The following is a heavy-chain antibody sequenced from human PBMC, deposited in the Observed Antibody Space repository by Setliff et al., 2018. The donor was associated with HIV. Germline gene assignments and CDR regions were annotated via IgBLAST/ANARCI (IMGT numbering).Heavy chain of an antibody. CDR1: GGSISSSSYY. J-gene: IGHJ5*02. CDR2: IYYSGST. Sequence: SETLSLTCTVSGGSISSSSYYWIWVRQPPGEGLEWIGNIYYSGSTYYNPSLKSRITISVDTSKNQFFLKLNSVTAADTAVYYRSRSDFWVGYTALYNWFDPWGQGTLVTVSS. D-gene: IGHD3-3*01. CDR3: SRSDFWVGYTALYNWFDP. V-gene: IGHV4-39*01.